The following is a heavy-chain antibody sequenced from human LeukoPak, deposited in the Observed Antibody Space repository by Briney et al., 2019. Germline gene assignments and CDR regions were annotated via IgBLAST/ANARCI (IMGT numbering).Heavy chain of an antibody. D-gene: IGHD5-12*01. CDR1: GFTFSGSA. CDR3: TTRDIVAEY. J-gene: IGHJ4*02. V-gene: IGHV3-73*01. Sequence: PGGSLRLSCAASGFTFSGSAMHWVRQASGKGLEWVGRIRSKANSYATAYAASVKGRFTISRDDSKNTAYLQMNSLKTEDTAVYYCTTRDIVAEYWGQGTLVTVSS. CDR2: IRSKANSYAT.